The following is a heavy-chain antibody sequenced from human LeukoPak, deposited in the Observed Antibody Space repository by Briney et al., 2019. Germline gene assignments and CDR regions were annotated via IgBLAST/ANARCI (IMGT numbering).Heavy chain of an antibody. J-gene: IGHJ4*02. CDR2: ITRSSNYR. CDR3: ARALYDSSGYYSHFDY. Sequence: GGSLRLSCAASGFTFSSYSMNWVRQAPGKGLEWVSSITRSSNYRYYSDSMKGRFTISRDNAKKSLYLQMNSLRAEDTAVYYCARALYDSSGYYSHFDYWGQGTLVTVSS. CDR1: GFTFSSYS. D-gene: IGHD3-22*01. V-gene: IGHV3-21*01.